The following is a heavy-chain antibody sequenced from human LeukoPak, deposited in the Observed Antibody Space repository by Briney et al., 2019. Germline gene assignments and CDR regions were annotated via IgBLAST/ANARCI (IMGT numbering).Heavy chain of an antibody. CDR3: ARHSTVTSYYYYYMDV. J-gene: IGHJ6*03. CDR1: GGSISSSSYY. CDR2: IYYSGST. V-gene: IGHV4-39*01. Sequence: SETLSLTCTVSGGSISSSSYYWGWIRQPPGKGLEWIGSIYYSGSTYYNPSLKSRVTISVDTSKNQFSLKLGSVTAADTAVYYCARHSTVTSYYYYYMDVWGKGTTVTVSS. D-gene: IGHD4-11*01.